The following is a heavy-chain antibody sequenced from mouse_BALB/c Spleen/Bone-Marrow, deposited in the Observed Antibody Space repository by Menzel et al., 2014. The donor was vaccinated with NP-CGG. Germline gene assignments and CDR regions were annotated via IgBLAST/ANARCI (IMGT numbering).Heavy chain of an antibody. D-gene: IGHD1-2*01. J-gene: IGHJ2*01. Sequence: QVQLQQSASALARPGASVRLSCRASGYTFTGYTMQWVKRRPGQGLEWIGYIVPRSGYTDYNQKFKDKTTLTADRSSNTAYMQLSRLTSEDSAVYYCAREDITTAYLDYWGQGTTLTVSS. CDR3: AREDITTAYLDY. V-gene: IGHV1-4*02. CDR2: IVPRSGYT. CDR1: GYTFTGYT.